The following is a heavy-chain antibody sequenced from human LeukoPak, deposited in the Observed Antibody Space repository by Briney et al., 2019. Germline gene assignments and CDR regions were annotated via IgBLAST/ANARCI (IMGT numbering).Heavy chain of an antibody. CDR1: GFTVSSNY. V-gene: IGHV3-53*01. J-gene: IGHJ3*02. D-gene: IGHD3-3*01. CDR2: IYSGGST. CDR3: ARVSGDFWSGYVISPDDAFDI. Sequence: PGGSLRLSCAASGFTVSSNYMSWVRQAPGKGLEWVSVIYSGGSTYYADSVKGRFTISRDNSKNTLYLQMNSLRAEDTAVYYCARVSGDFWSGYVISPDDAFDIWGQGTMVTVSS.